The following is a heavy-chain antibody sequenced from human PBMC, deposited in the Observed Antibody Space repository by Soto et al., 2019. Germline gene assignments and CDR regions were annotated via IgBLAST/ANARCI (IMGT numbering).Heavy chain of an antibody. CDR3: GSSAS. D-gene: IGHD3-10*01. CDR2: IWYDGSNK. CDR1: GFPLSSYG. Sequence: QVRLVESGGGVVQPGRSLRLSCAASGFPLSSYGMHWVRQAPGKGLEWVAVIWYDGSNKYYADSVKGRFTISRDNSKNTLYLQMNSLRADETAVYYSGSSASWGKGTLVTVSS. J-gene: IGHJ5*02. V-gene: IGHV3-33*01.